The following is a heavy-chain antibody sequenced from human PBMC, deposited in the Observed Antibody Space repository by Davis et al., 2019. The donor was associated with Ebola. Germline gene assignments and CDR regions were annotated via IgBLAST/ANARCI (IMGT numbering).Heavy chain of an antibody. CDR1: GNTLTELS. J-gene: IGHJ6*02. D-gene: IGHD2-21*02. Sequence: ASVKVSCKVSGNTLTELSIHWVRQAPGKGLEWLGGFDPEDVETIYAQRFQGRVTMTEDKSTATAYMELSSLRAEDTAVYYCAREEIVVVTAIQLGHYYYGMDVWGQGTTVTVS. CDR2: FDPEDVET. CDR3: AREEIVVVTAIQLGHYYYGMDV. V-gene: IGHV1-24*01.